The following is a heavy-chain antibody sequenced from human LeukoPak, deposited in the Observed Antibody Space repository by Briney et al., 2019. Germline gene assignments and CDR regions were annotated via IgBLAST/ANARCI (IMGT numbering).Heavy chain of an antibody. V-gene: IGHV3-23*01. CDR2: ISSSGSGGNT. D-gene: IGHD3-22*01. CDR1: GVTLSNYA. CDR3: AKSSYYDSSGFYREYYFDY. Sequence: PGGSLRLSCVASGVTLSNYAMSWARQAPGKGLEWVSGISSSGSGGNTYYADSVKGRFTISRDNSKNTLYLQMNSLRAEDTAVYYCAKSSYYDSSGFYREYYFDYWGQGTLVTVSS. J-gene: IGHJ4*02.